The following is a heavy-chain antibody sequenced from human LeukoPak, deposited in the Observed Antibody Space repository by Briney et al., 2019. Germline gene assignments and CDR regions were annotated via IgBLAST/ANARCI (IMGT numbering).Heavy chain of an antibody. CDR2: ISAYNGNT. V-gene: IGHV1-18*01. J-gene: IGHJ4*02. CDR1: GYTFTSYG. D-gene: IGHD5-18*01. CDR3: ARAVDTAMELLDY. Sequence: ASVKASCKPSGYTFTSYGISWVRQPPGQGREWMGWISAYNGNTNYAQKLQGRVTMTTDTSTSTAYMELRSLRSDDTAVYYCARAVDTAMELLDYWGQGTLVTVSS.